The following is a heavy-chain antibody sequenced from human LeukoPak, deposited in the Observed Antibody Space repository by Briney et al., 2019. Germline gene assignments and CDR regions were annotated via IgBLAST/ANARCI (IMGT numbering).Heavy chain of an antibody. J-gene: IGHJ4*02. CDR3: ARHPPRDGSAFDY. Sequence: AETLSLTCTVSGGSISSGSYCWGWIRQPPGKGLEWIASMYYSGTTFYSPSLKSRVTISVDTSKNQLSLKLGSVTAADTAVYYCARHPPRDGSAFDYWGQGTLVTVSS. CDR1: GGSISSGSYC. CDR2: MYYSGTT. V-gene: IGHV4-39*01.